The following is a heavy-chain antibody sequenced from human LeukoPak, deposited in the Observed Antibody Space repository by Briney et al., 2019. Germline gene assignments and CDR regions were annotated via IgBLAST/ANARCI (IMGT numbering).Heavy chain of an antibody. CDR3: VREDTPATANY. Sequence: PGGSLRLSCAASGFTFSRHWMHWVRQAPGKGLVWVSAISGGGDITYYADSVTGRFTISRDNSKDTLFLQMHSLRPGDTAVYYCVREDTPATANYWGQGTLVTISS. J-gene: IGHJ4*02. D-gene: IGHD2-21*02. CDR1: GFTFSRHW. V-gene: IGHV3-23*01. CDR2: ISGGGDIT.